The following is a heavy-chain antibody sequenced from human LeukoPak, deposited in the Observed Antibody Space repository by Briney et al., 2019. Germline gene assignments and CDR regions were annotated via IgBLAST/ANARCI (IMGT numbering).Heavy chain of an antibody. V-gene: IGHV4-61*08. J-gene: IGHJ4*02. CDR1: GGSISSGGYY. CDR2: IYYSGST. D-gene: IGHD3-9*01. Sequence: SETLSLTCTVSGGSISSGGYYWSWIRQHPGKGLEWIGYIYYSGSTNYNPSLKSRVTTSVDTSKNQLSLELSSVTAADTAMYYCARVVLRYFDWLLVPDYFDYWGQGTLVTVSS. CDR3: ARVVLRYFDWLLVPDYFDY.